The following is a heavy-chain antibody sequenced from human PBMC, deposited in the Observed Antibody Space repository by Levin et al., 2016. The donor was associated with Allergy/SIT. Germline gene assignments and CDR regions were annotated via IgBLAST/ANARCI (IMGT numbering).Heavy chain of an antibody. J-gene: IGHJ6*03. CDR3: TRSPYYDILTGYYHYYYYYYMDV. D-gene: IGHD3-9*01. V-gene: IGHV3-33*01. Sequence: VRQAPGKGLEWVAVIWYDGSNKYYADSVKGRFTISRDDSKSIAYLQMNSLKTEDTAVYYCTRSPYYDILTGYYHYYYYYYMDVWGKGTTVTVSS. CDR2: IWYDGSNK.